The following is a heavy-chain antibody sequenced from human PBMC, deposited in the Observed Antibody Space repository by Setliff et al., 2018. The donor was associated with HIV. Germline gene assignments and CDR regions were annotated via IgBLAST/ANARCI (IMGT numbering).Heavy chain of an antibody. CDR3: ASPLIMTTVTKDY. CDR2: INQDGTEK. CDR1: ELTISNHY. V-gene: IGHV3-7*01. D-gene: IGHD4-17*01. J-gene: IGHJ4*02. Sequence: PGGSLRLSCAASELTISNHYMSWVRQAPGKGLEWVANINQDGTEKNYVDSVKGRFTISRDNAKNSLYLQMNSLRAEDTAVYYCASPLIMTTVTKDYWGQGTLVTVSS.